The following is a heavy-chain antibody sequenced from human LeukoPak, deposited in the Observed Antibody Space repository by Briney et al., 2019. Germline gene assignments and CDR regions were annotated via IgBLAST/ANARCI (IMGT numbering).Heavy chain of an antibody. CDR1: GGTFSSYA. CDR3: ARDGRGGLRYFDWLPYY. D-gene: IGHD3-9*01. J-gene: IGHJ4*02. CDR2: IIPIFGTA. Sequence: ASVKVSGKASGGTFSSYAISWVRQAPGQGLERMGGIIPIFGTANYAQKFQGRATITADESTSTAYMELSSLRSEDTAVYYCARDGRGGLRYFDWLPYYWGQGTLVTVSS. V-gene: IGHV1-69*13.